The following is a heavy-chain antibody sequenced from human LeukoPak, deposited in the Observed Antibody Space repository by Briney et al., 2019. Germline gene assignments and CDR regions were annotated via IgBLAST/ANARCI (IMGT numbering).Heavy chain of an antibody. V-gene: IGHV3-30*03. CDR1: GFTFSNAW. CDR3: ARDLLSGWSSYYFDY. J-gene: IGHJ4*02. D-gene: IGHD6-19*01. Sequence: PGGSLRLSCAASGFTFSNAWTSWVRQAPGKGLEWVAVISYDGSNKYYADSVKGRFTISRDNSKNTLYLQMNSLRAEDTAVYYCARDLLSGWSSYYFDYWGQGTLVTVSS. CDR2: ISYDGSNK.